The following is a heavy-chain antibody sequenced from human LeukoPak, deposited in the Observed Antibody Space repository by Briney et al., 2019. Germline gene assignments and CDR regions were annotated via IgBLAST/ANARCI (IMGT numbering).Heavy chain of an antibody. CDR1: GYTFTGYY. D-gene: IGHD3-22*01. Sequence: GASVKVSCKASGYTFTGYYMHWVRQAPGQGLEWMGWINPNSGGTNYAQKFQGRVTMTRDTSISTAYMELSRLRSDDTAVYYCARDKLTYYYDSSGLNDAFDIWGQGTMVTVSS. J-gene: IGHJ3*02. CDR3: ARDKLTYYYDSSGLNDAFDI. CDR2: INPNSGGT. V-gene: IGHV1-2*02.